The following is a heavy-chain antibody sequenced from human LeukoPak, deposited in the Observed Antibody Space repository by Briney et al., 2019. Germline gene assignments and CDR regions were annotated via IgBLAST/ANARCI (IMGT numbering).Heavy chain of an antibody. Sequence: PGGSLRLSCAASGFTFSSYGMSWVRQAPGKGLQWVSVIIGSGSSTYYADSVKGRFTISRDNARNTLYLQMSSLRAEDTAVYYCARWYYYETSGLYYGSFDNWGQGTLVTVSS. D-gene: IGHD3-22*01. CDR1: GFTFSSYG. J-gene: IGHJ5*02. CDR2: IIGSGSST. CDR3: ARWYYYETSGLYYGSFDN. V-gene: IGHV3-23*01.